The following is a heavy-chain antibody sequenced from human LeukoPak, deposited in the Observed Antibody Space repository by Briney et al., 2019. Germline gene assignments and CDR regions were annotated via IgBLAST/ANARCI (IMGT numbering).Heavy chain of an antibody. CDR1: KFTVSSKY. J-gene: IGHJ4*02. V-gene: IGHV4-59*02. D-gene: IGHD1-1*01. CDR2: IYYSGTT. CDR3: ARFNSRRITLDRTVHYFDY. Sequence: SGGSLRLSCAASKFTVSSKYMSWVRQAPGKGLEWIGNIYYSGTTNYNYSLRRRVTISVDTSKNQFSLKLSSVTAADTAVYYCARFNSRRITLDRTVHYFDYWGQGTLVTVSS.